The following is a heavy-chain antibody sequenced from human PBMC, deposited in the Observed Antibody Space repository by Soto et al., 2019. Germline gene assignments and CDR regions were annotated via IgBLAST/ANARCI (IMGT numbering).Heavy chain of an antibody. Sequence: ASVKVSCKASGGTFSSYAISWVRQAPGQGLEWMGGIIPIFGTANYAQKFQGRVTITAEESTSTAYMELSSLRSEDTAVYYCARVAGIAARLRFEAFDIWGQGTMVTVSS. CDR1: GGTFSSYA. CDR2: IIPIFGTA. J-gene: IGHJ3*02. V-gene: IGHV1-69*13. CDR3: ARVAGIAARLRFEAFDI. D-gene: IGHD6-6*01.